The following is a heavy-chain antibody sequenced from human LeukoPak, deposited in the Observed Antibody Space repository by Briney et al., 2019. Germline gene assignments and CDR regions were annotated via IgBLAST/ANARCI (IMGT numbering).Heavy chain of an antibody. CDR2: IHYTGST. CDR1: GYSLSSGYY. J-gene: IGHJ4*02. D-gene: IGHD6-13*01. V-gene: IGHV4-61*01. CDR3: AKGFGIAWYVFLFDY. Sequence: SEALSLTCTVSGYSLSSGYYWGWIRPPPGKGLEWIGYIHYTGSTSYNPSLKSRVTISVDTSKNQLSLNLNSVTAADTAVYYCAKGFGIAWYVFLFDYWGQGSLVTVSS.